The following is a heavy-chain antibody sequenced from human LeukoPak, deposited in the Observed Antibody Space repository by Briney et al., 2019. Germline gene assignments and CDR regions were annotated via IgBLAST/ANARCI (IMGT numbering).Heavy chain of an antibody. J-gene: IGHJ3*02. CDR3: AKDMGSHGSGSYYTFDI. CDR2: ISGTGDST. Sequence: GGSLRLSCAASGFIFSTFAMSWVRQAPGKGLEWVSEISGTGDSTYYADSAQGRFTISRDNSKNTLYLQMSSLRTEDTAVYYCAKDMGSHGSGSYYTFDIWGQGTMVTVSS. CDR1: GFIFSTFA. V-gene: IGHV3-23*01. D-gene: IGHD3-10*01.